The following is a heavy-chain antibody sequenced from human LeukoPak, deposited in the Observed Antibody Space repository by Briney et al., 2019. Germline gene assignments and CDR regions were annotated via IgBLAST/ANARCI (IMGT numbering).Heavy chain of an antibody. J-gene: IGHJ3*02. Sequence: PGGPLRLSCAASGFTFSSYDMDWVRQATGKGLEWVSAIGTAGDTYYPGSVKGRFTISRENAKNSLYLQLNSLRAGDTAVYYCARGDAFDIWGQGTMVTVSS. CDR2: IGTAGDT. CDR1: GFTFSSYD. CDR3: ARGDAFDI. V-gene: IGHV3-13*01.